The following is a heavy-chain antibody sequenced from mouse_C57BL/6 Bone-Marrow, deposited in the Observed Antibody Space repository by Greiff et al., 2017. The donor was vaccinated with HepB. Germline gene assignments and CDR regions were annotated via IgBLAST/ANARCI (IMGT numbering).Heavy chain of an antibody. CDR1: GYTFTSYW. D-gene: IGHD2-2*01. CDR3: ARVGAYGYDGYFDV. CDR2: IYPGSGST. V-gene: IGHV1-55*01. J-gene: IGHJ1*03. Sequence: VQLQQSGAELVKPGASVKMSCKASGYTFTSYWITWVKQRPGQGLEWIGDIYPGSGSTNYNEKFKSKATLTVDTSSSTAYMQLSSLTSEDSAVYYCARVGAYGYDGYFDVWGTVTTVTVSS.